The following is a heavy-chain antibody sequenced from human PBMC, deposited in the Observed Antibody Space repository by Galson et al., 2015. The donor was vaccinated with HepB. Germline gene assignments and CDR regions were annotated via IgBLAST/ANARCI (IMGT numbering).Heavy chain of an antibody. V-gene: IGHV3-48*02. CDR2: ISSSSGTI. CDR3: ARDYYDSSGYYYFDAFDI. D-gene: IGHD3-22*01. Sequence: SLRLSCTASGFTFSSYSMNWVRQAPGQGLEWVSCISSSSGTIYYADSFKGRFTISRDNATNSLYLQMNSLRDEDTAVYYCARDYYDSSGYYYFDAFDIWGQGTMVTVSS. CDR1: GFTFSSYS. J-gene: IGHJ3*02.